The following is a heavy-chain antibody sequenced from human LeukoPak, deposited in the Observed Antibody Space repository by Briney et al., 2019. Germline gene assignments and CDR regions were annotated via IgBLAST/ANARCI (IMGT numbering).Heavy chain of an antibody. CDR2: IIPIFGIA. J-gene: IGHJ4*02. D-gene: IGHD1-26*01. V-gene: IGHV1-69*04. CDR3: VRDRSGSYSSFGRFDY. Sequence: SVKVSCKASGGTFSSYAISWVRQAPGQGLEWMGRIIPIFGIANYAQKFQGRVTITADKSTSTAYMELSSLRSEDTAVYYCVRDRSGSYSSFGRFDYWGQGTLVTVSS. CDR1: GGTFSSYA.